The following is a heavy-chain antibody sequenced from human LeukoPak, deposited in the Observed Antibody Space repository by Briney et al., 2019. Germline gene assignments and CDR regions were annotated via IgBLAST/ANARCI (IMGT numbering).Heavy chain of an antibody. CDR1: GYTFTSYG. Sequence: ASVKVSCKASGYTFTSYGISWVRQAPGQGLEWMGWISAYNGNTNYAQKLQGRVTMTTDTSTGTAYMELRSLRSDDTAVYYCARDGRGVWGSYRRALFDYWGQGTLVTVSS. V-gene: IGHV1-18*01. CDR2: ISAYNGNT. CDR3: ARDGRGVWGSYRRALFDY. D-gene: IGHD3-16*02. J-gene: IGHJ4*02.